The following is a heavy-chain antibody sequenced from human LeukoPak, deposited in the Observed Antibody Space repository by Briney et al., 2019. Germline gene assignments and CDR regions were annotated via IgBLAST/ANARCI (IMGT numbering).Heavy chain of an antibody. D-gene: IGHD6-19*01. CDR2: IYTSGST. J-gene: IGHJ4*02. CDR3: ARDSSFSGWGLMYDY. V-gene: IGHV4-61*02. Sequence: NRSETLSLTCTVSGDSISSGDYYWSWIRQPAGKGLEWIGRIYTSGSTNYNPSLKSRVTISVDTSKNQFSLKLSSVTAADTAVYYCARDSSFSGWGLMYDYWGQGTLVTVSS. CDR1: GDSISSGDYY.